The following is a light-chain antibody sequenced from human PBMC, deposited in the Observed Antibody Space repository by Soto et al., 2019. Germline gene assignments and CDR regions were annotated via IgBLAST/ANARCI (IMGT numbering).Light chain of an antibody. V-gene: IGLV2-14*03. J-gene: IGLJ1*01. CDR2: NVS. CDR3: TSFAPGRIYV. CDR1: SSDIGAYEY. Sequence: SGLTQPASVSGSPGQSITISCSGTSSDIGAYEYVSWYQQHPGKPPKLIIYNVSNRPPGASTRFSGSKSGNTASLTISGLQAEDEGDYYCTSFAPGRIYVFGSGTKVTGL.